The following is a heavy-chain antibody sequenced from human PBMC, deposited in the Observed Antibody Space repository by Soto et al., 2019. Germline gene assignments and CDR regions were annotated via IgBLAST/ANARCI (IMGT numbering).Heavy chain of an antibody. D-gene: IGHD1-1*01. V-gene: IGHV3-23*01. CDR1: GFTFSSYA. J-gene: IGHJ6*02. CDR3: AEAGTIRDGDV. Sequence: GGSLRLSCAASGFTFSSYAMILVRQAPVKWLEWVSAISGSGGSTYYADSVKGRFTISRDNSKNTLYLQMNSLRAEDTAVYYCAEAGTIRDGDVWGQGTTVTVSS. CDR2: ISGSGGST.